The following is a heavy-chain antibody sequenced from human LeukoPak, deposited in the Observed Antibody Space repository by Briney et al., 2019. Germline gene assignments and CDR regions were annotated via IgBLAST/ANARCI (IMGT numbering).Heavy chain of an antibody. Sequence: GGSLRLSCAASGFTFSTFAMSWIRQAPGKGLEWVSYISSSSSYTNYADSVKGRFTISRDNAKNSLYLQMNSLRAEDTAVYYCARSNWYGDGIYWGQGTLVTVSS. D-gene: IGHD3-10*01. J-gene: IGHJ4*02. CDR3: ARSNWYGDGIY. CDR1: GFTFSTFA. CDR2: ISSSSSYT. V-gene: IGHV3-11*03.